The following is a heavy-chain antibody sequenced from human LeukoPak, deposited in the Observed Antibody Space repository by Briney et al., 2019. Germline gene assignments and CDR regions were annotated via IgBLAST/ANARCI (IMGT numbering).Heavy chain of an antibody. CDR3: ARDPTEGGSYWGATGGDYYFDY. CDR1: GFTFSSHG. Sequence: GGSLRLSCAASGFTFSSHGMHWVRQAPGKGLEWVAFIRYDGSNKYYADSVKGRFTISRDNAKNSLYLQMNSLRAEDTAVYYCARDPTEGGSYWGATGGDYYFDYWGQGTLVTVSS. V-gene: IGHV3-30*02. CDR2: IRYDGSNK. D-gene: IGHD1-26*01. J-gene: IGHJ4*02.